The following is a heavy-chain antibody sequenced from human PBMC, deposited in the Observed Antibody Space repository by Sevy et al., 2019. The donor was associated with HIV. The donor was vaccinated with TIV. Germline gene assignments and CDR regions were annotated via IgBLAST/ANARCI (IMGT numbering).Heavy chain of an antibody. J-gene: IGHJ4*02. CDR1: VFTFSSYA. CDR2: ISYDGSNK. V-gene: IGHV3-30-3*01. CDR3: ARDRGLVITTYTLSY. Sequence: GGSLRLSCAASVFTFSSYAMHWVRQAPGKGLEWVAVISYDGSNKYYADSVKGRFTISRDNSKNTLYLQMNSLRAEDTAVYYCARDRGLVITTYTLSYWGQGTLVTVSS. D-gene: IGHD3-22*01.